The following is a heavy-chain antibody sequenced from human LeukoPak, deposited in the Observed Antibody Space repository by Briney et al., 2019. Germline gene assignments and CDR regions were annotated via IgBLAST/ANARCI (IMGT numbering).Heavy chain of an antibody. D-gene: IGHD6-13*01. V-gene: IGHV3-30*02. J-gene: IGHJ4*02. CDR2: IRYDGSNK. Sequence: GGSLRLSCAASGFTFSSYGMHWVRQAPGKGLEWVAFIRYDGSNKYYADSVKGRITISRDNSKNTLYLQMNSLRAEDTAVYYCAKGGVVAAAGTDYWGQGTLVTVSS. CDR1: GFTFSSYG. CDR3: AKGGVVAAAGTDY.